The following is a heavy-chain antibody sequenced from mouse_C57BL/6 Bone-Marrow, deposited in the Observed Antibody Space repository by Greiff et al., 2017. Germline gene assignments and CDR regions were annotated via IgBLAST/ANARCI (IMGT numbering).Heavy chain of an antibody. CDR2: IYPRSGNT. CDR1: GYTFTSYG. J-gene: IGHJ4*01. CDR3: ARWGGYYRGYAMDY. D-gene: IGHD2-12*01. Sequence: VKLVESGAELARLGASVKLSCKASGYTFTSYGISWVKQRTGQGLEWIGEIYPRSGNTYYNEKFKGKATLTADKSSSTAYMALRSLTSEDSAVYFCARWGGYYRGYAMDYWGQGTSVTVSS. V-gene: IGHV1-81*01.